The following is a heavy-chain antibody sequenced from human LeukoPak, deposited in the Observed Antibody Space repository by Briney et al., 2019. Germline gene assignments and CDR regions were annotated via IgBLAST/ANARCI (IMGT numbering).Heavy chain of an antibody. D-gene: IGHD1-1*01. CDR3: AKGGDWNDVSNY. CDR2: ISGSGGST. CDR1: GFTFSSYA. J-gene: IGHJ4*02. V-gene: IGHV3-23*01. Sequence: PGGSLRLSCAASGFTFSSYAMSWVRQAPGKGLEWVSAISGSGGSTYYADSVKGRFTISRDNSKNTLYVQMNSLRAEDTAVYYCAKGGDWNDVSNYWGQGTLVIVSS.